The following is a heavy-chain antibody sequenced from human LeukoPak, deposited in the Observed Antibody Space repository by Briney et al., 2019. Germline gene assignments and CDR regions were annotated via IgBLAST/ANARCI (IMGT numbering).Heavy chain of an antibody. J-gene: IGHJ4*02. D-gene: IGHD5-18*01. Sequence: GGSLRLSCAASGFTFSSYAMSWVRQAPGKGLEWVSTISVSGGNTYYADSVKGRFTISRDNAKNSLYLQMNSLRDEDTALYYCVTDTSMGGLFDYWGQGTLVTVSS. CDR3: VTDTSMGGLFDY. CDR2: ISVSGGNT. CDR1: GFTFSSYA. V-gene: IGHV3-23*01.